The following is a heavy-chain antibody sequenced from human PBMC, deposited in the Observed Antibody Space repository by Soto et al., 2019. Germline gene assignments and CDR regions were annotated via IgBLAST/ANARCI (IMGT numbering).Heavy chain of an antibody. CDR1: GFTFTSYT. D-gene: IGHD1-26*01. Sequence: GGSLRLSCAASGFTFTSYTMSWVRQAPGKGLEWVSAISGNGAMTYYTDSLKGRFTISRDNSRNTLFLQINSLRAEDTAVYYCARGRGATITSSDYWGQGTLVTVSS. J-gene: IGHJ4*02. CDR2: ISGNGAMT. V-gene: IGHV3-23*01. CDR3: ARGRGATITSSDY.